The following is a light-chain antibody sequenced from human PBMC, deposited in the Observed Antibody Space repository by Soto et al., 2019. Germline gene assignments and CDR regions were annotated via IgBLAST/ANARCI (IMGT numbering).Light chain of an antibody. Sequence: DIQMTQSPSSLSASVGDRVTITCRASQSISSYLNWYQQKPEKAPKPLIYAASSLQSGVPSRFSGSGSGTDFTLTISSLQPEYFATFYCLQSYSSPWPFGQGTKVEIK. V-gene: IGKV1-39*01. CDR1: QSISSY. J-gene: IGKJ1*01. CDR2: AAS. CDR3: LQSYSSPWP.